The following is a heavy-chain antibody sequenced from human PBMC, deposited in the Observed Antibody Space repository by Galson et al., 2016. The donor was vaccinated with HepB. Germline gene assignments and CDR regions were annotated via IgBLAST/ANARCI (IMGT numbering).Heavy chain of an antibody. J-gene: IGHJ4*02. CDR1: GFTFSSYW. Sequence: SLRLSCAASGFTFSSYWMHWVRQAPGKGLVWVARINSDGSSTGYADSVKGRVTISRDNAKNTLYVQMDSLRADDTAVYYCARGRLTMVRGLNGYYFDLWGQGTLVTVSS. V-gene: IGHV3-74*01. CDR3: ARGRLTMVRGLNGYYFDL. CDR2: INSDGSST. D-gene: IGHD3-10*01.